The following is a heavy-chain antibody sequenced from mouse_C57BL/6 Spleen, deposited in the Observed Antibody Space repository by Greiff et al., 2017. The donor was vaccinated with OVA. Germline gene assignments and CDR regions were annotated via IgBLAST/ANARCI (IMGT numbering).Heavy chain of an antibody. CDR3: ARGDYESYWYFDV. CDR2: IYPRSGNT. CDR1: GYTFTSYG. Sequence: QVQLQQSGAELARPGASVKLSCKASGYTFTSYGISWVKQSTGQGLEWIGEIYPRSGNTYYNEKFKGKATLTADKSSSTAYMELRSLTSEDSAVYFCARGDYESYWYFDVWGTGTTVTVSS. V-gene: IGHV1-81*01. D-gene: IGHD2-4*01. J-gene: IGHJ1*03.